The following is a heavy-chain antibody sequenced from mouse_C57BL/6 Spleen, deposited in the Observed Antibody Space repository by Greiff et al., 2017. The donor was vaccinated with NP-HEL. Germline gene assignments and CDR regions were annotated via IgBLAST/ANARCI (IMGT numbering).Heavy chain of an antibody. J-gene: IGHJ2*01. CDR3: ARPITTVVAFDY. D-gene: IGHD1-1*01. Sequence: QVQLQQPGAELVRPGPSVKLSCKASGYTFTSYWMHWVKQRPGQGLEWIGVIDPSDSYTNYNQKFKGKATLTVDTSSSTAYMQLSSLTSEDSAVYYCARPITTVVAFDYWGQGTTLTVSS. CDR1: GYTFTSYW. V-gene: IGHV1-59*01. CDR2: IDPSDSYT.